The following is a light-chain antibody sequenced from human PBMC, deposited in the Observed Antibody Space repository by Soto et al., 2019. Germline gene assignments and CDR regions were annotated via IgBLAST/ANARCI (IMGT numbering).Light chain of an antibody. Sequence: QSVLTQPPSVSGAPGQRGTISCAGSSSNIGAGYDVHWYQQLPGTAPKLLIYGNNNRPSGVPDRFSGSKSGTSASLAITGLQAEDEAEYYCQSYDRSLSGSGVFGGGTKLTVL. CDR3: QSYDRSLSGSGV. CDR2: GNN. V-gene: IGLV1-40*01. J-gene: IGLJ2*01. CDR1: SSNIGAGYD.